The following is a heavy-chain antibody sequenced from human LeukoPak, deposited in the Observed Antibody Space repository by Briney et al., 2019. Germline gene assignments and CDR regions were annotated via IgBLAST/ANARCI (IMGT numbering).Heavy chain of an antibody. CDR2: IYHSGST. CDR3: ARGYYDSSGPDY. V-gene: IGHV4-30-2*01. J-gene: IGHJ4*02. D-gene: IGHD3-22*01. CDR1: GGSISSGGYS. Sequence: SQTLSLTCAVSGGSISSGGYSWSWIRQPPGKGLEWIGYIYHSGSTYYNPSLKSRVTISVDRSKNQFSLKLSSVTAADTAVYYCARGYYDSSGPDYWGQGTLVTVSS.